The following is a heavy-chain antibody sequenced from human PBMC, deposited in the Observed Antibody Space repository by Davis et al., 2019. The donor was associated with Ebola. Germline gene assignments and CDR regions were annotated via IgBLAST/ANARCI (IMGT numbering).Heavy chain of an antibody. CDR3: VRHLGSGLLPDY. J-gene: IGHJ4*02. CDR2: IYHSGST. Sequence: PSETLSLTCAVSGGSISSSNWWSWVRQPPGKGLEWIGEIYHSGSTNYNPSLKSRVTISVDTSKNQFSLKLSSVTAADTAVYYCVRHLGSGLLPDYWGQGTLVTVSS. CDR1: GGSISSSNW. V-gene: IGHV4-4*02. D-gene: IGHD3-3*01.